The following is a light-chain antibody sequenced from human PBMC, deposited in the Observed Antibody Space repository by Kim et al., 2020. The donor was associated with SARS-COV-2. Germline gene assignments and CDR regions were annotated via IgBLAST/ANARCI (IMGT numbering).Light chain of an antibody. Sequence: DVEMTQSPLSLPVTLGQPASISCRSSQSLVYSDGNTYLNWFHHRPGQSPRRLIYEVSNRDSGVPDRFSGSGSDTNFTLKISRVEAEDVTVYYCMQRTHWPLTFGGGTKVDIK. CDR3: MQRTHWPLT. CDR1: QSLVYSDGNTY. CDR2: EVS. J-gene: IGKJ4*01. V-gene: IGKV2-30*01.